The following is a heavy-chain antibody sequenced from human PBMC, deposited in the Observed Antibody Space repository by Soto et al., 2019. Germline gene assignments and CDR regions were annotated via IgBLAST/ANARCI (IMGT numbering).Heavy chain of an antibody. CDR2: IWYDGSNK. D-gene: IGHD2-2*01. Sequence: PGGSLRLSCAASGFTFSSYGMHWVRQAPGKGLEWVAVIWYDGSNKYYADSVKGRFTISRDNSKNTLHLQMNSLRAEDTAVYYCAKVTGYRSSSCCSREYYYYYGLDVWGQGTTVTV. J-gene: IGHJ6*02. CDR1: GFTFSSYG. CDR3: AKVTGYRSSSCCSREYYYYYGLDV. V-gene: IGHV3-30*02.